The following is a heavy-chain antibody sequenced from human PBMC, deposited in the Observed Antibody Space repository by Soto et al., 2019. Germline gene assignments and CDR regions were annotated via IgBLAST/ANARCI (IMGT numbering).Heavy chain of an antibody. D-gene: IGHD3-22*01. V-gene: IGHV3-30-3*01. CDR1: GFIFSSYA. CDR3: ARDDYDSSSYYGSYYYGMDV. CDR2: ISYDGSDK. J-gene: IGHJ6*02. Sequence: PVVALILSCASSGFIFSSYAMHWVRQAPGKGLEWVTVISYDGSDKYYADSVKGRFTISRDNSKNTLYLQMNSLTTEDTAVYYCARDDYDSSSYYGSYYYGMDVWGQGTTVTVS.